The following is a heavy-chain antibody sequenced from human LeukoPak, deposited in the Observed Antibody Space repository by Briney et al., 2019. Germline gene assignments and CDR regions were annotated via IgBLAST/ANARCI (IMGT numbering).Heavy chain of an antibody. Sequence: GGSLRLSCAASGFTFSSYAMSWIRQAPGKGLEWDSAISGSGGSTYYADSVKGRFTISRDNSKNTLYLQMNSLRAEDTAVYYCAKDRGYSYGRFDYWGQGTLVTVSS. CDR2: ISGSGGST. V-gene: IGHV3-23*01. CDR1: GFTFSSYA. D-gene: IGHD5-18*01. J-gene: IGHJ4*02. CDR3: AKDRGYSYGRFDY.